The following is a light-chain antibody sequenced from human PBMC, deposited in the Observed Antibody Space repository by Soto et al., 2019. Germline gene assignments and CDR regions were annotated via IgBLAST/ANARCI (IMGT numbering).Light chain of an antibody. Sequence: QSVLTQPPSASGTPGQRVTISCSGSGSNIGSHDVYWYQHLPGTAPKVLIYRNDQRPSGVPDRFSASRSGTSASLAISGLRSEDEADYYCVAWDDSLSGRVFGGGPKVTVL. J-gene: IGLJ3*02. CDR2: RND. CDR1: GSNIGSHD. CDR3: VAWDDSLSGRV. V-gene: IGLV1-47*02.